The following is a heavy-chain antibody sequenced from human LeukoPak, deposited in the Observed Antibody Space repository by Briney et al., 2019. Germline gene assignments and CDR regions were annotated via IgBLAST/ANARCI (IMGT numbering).Heavy chain of an antibody. J-gene: IGHJ5*02. CDR2: INHRGST. CDR3: ARHFKGRPLPYGSGSYSTNPRNWFDP. V-gene: IGHV4-34*01. CDR1: GGSFSVYY. D-gene: IGHD3-10*01. Sequence: SETLSLTCAVYGGSFSVYYWSWIRQPPGKGLEWIGEINHRGSTNYNPSLKSRVTISVDTSKNQFSLTLSSVTAADTAVYYCARHFKGRPLPYGSGSYSTNPRNWFDPWGQGTLVTVSS.